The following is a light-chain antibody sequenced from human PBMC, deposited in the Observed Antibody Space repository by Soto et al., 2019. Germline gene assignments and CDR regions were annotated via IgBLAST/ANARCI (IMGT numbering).Light chain of an antibody. CDR3: LLFFGDVHV. V-gene: IGLV7-43*01. Sequence: QAVVTQEPSLTVSPGVTVTLTCASNTGAVTSDYYPNWFQHTPGQVPRALIYSTSKKHSWTPARFSGSLLGGKAALTLSGVQPEDEADYYCLLFFGDVHVFGGGTKLTVL. CDR2: STS. J-gene: IGLJ2*01. CDR1: TGAVTSDYY.